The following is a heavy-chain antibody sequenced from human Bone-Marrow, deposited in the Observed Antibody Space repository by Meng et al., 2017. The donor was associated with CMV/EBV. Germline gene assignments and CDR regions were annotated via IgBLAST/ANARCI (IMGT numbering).Heavy chain of an antibody. D-gene: IGHD3-3*01. J-gene: IGHJ5*02. V-gene: IGHV3-11*01. CDR2: ISSSGSTI. CDR1: GFTFSDYY. Sequence: SLKIPWSASGFTFSDYYMSWIRQAPGKGLEWVSYISSSGSTIYYADSVKGRFTISRDNAKNSLYLQMNSLRAEDTAVYYCAKAIFGVVIIPDNWFDPWGQGTLVTVSS. CDR3: AKAIFGVVIIPDNWFDP.